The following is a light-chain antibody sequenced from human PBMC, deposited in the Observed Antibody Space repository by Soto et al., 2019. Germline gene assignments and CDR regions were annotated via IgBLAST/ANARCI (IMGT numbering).Light chain of an antibody. CDR1: QSISSW. CDR2: DAS. V-gene: IGKV1-5*01. CDR3: QQYETFSGT. J-gene: IGKJ1*01. Sequence: DIQMTQSPSTLSATAVSRVTITCRASQSISSWLAWYQHKPGKAPKLLIYDASNLDSGVPSRFSGSGSGTEFTLTISSLQPDDFATYYCQQYETFSGTFGPGTKVDIK.